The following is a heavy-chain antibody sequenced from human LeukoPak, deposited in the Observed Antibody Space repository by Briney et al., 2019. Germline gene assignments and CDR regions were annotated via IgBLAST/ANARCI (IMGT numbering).Heavy chain of an antibody. Sequence: PGGSLRLSCAASGFTFSRYAMHWVRQAPGKGLEWVAVISYDGSNKYYADSVKGRFTISRDNSKNTLYLQMNSLRAEDTAVYYCARDGLVGALDYWGQGTLVTASS. D-gene: IGHD1-26*01. CDR3: ARDGLVGALDY. CDR2: ISYDGSNK. V-gene: IGHV3-30-3*01. CDR1: GFTFSRYA. J-gene: IGHJ4*02.